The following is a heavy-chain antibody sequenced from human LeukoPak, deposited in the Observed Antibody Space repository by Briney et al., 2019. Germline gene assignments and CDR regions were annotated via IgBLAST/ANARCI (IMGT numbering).Heavy chain of an antibody. V-gene: IGHV4-59*08. Sequence: PSQTLSLTCNVSGGSIGSYYWSWVRQSPGKGLEWIGYIYYNRGTNYNTSLKSRVTISVEQSKNQFSLRLKSLTAAATAVYYCARAGPYSSGWHYVDYWGQGTLVTVSS. CDR2: IYYNRGT. CDR1: GGSIGSYY. CDR3: ARAGPYSSGWHYVDY. D-gene: IGHD6-19*01. J-gene: IGHJ4*02.